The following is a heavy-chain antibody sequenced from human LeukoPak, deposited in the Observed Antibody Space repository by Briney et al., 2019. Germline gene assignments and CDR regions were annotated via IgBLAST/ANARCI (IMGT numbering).Heavy chain of an antibody. V-gene: IGHV4-31*03. D-gene: IGHD4-17*01. CDR1: GGSISSGGYY. J-gene: IGHJ4*02. CDR3: ATTVTTHFLDY. CDR2: IYYSGST. Sequence: SETLSLTCTVSGGSISSGGYYWSWIRQHPGKGLEWIGYIYYSGSTYYNPSLKSRVTISVDTSKNQFSLKLSSVTAADTAVYYCATTVTTHFLDYWGQGTLVTVSS.